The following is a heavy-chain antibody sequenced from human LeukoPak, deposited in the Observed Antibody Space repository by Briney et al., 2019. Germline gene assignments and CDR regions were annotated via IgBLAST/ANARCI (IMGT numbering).Heavy chain of an antibody. V-gene: IGHV1-2*02. CDR2: INPNSGDT. J-gene: IGHJ5*02. D-gene: IGHD3-10*01. CDR1: GGTFSSYA. Sequence: PGASVKVSCKASGGTFSSYAISWVRQAPGQGLEWMGWINPNSGDTNYAQKFQGRVTMTRDTSISTAYMELSRLRSDDTAVYYCARARGYGSGSYYNLWFDPWGQGTLVTVSS. CDR3: ARARGYGSGSYYNLWFDP.